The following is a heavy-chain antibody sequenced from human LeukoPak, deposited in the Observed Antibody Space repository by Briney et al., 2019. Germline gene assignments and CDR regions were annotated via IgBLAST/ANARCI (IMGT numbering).Heavy chain of an antibody. CDR3: ARPLRFPYSDY. J-gene: IGHJ4*02. D-gene: IGHD4-17*01. V-gene: IGHV4-39*07. Sequence: SETLSHTCSFSCGSISCCSSWWGWIRQPPGEGMEWMGSIYYSGSTYHNPSLKSRVTISVDTSKNQFSLKLSSVTAADTAVYYCARPLRFPYSDYWGQGTLVTVSS. CDR1: CGSISCCSSW. CDR2: IYYSGST.